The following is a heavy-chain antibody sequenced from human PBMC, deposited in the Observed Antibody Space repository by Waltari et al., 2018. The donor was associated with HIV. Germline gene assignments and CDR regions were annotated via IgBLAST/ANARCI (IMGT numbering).Heavy chain of an antibody. D-gene: IGHD2-15*01. CDR2: ISSSSSTI. V-gene: IGHV3-48*01. Sequence: EVQLVESGGGLVQPGGSLRLSCAASGFPFGRFGTNWVRQAPGKGLEWVSYISSSSSTIYYADSVKGRFTISRDNAKNSLYLQMNSLRAEDTAVYYCARVGAAYFDYWGQGTLVTVSS. CDR3: ARVGAAYFDY. J-gene: IGHJ4*02. CDR1: GFPFGRFG.